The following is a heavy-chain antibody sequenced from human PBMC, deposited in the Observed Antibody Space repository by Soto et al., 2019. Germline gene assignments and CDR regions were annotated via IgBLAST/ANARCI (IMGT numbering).Heavy chain of an antibody. Sequence: QVQLQESGPGLVKPSETLSLTCTVSGGSINSGGYYWSWIRQGPGKGLEWIGYIYSSGGTHYNASLKSRLTISMDTSENQFSLKLSSVTAADTAVYYCAREGLGYCSGVNCRPVSYFDSWGQGTLVTVSS. CDR3: AREGLGYCSGVNCRPVSYFDS. D-gene: IGHD2-15*01. J-gene: IGHJ4*02. CDR2: IYSSGGT. CDR1: GGSINSGGYY. V-gene: IGHV4-31*03.